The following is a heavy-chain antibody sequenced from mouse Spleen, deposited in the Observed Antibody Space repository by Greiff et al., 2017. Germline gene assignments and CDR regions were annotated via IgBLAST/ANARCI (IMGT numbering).Heavy chain of an antibody. D-gene: IGHD2-14*01. Sequence: EVHLVESEGGLVQPGSSMKLSCTASGFTFSDYYMAWVRQVPEEGLEWVANINYDGSSTYYLASLKSRFIISRDNAKNILYLQMSSLKSEDTATYYCAREAYRYDVGAWFAYWGQGTLVTVSA. CDR2: INYDGSST. CDR1: GFTFSDYY. J-gene: IGHJ3*01. V-gene: IGHV5-16*01. CDR3: AREAYRYDVGAWFAY.